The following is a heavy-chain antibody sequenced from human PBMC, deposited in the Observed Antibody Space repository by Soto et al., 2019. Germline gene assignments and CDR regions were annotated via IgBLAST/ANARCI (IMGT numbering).Heavy chain of an antibody. CDR2: ISAYNGNT. CDR1: GYTFTSYG. J-gene: IGHJ5*02. D-gene: IGHD1-7*01. V-gene: IGHV1-18*01. CDR3: ARDLDITGTTGWDNWFDP. Sequence: QVQLVQSGAEVKKPGASVKVSCKASGYTFTSYGISWVRQAPGQGLEWMGWISAYNGNTNYAQKLQGRVTMTTDTSTSTAYMELRSLRSDDTAVYYCARDLDITGTTGWDNWFDPWGQGTLVTVSS.